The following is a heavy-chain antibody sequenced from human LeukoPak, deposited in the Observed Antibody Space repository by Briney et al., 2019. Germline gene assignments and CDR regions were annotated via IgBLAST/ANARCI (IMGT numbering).Heavy chain of an antibody. J-gene: IGHJ6*02. V-gene: IGHV3-7*01. CDR1: GFTFSSYW. CDR3: ARMESWELPVSATKYYYGMDV. D-gene: IGHD1-26*01. Sequence: GRSLRLSCAASGFTFSSYWMSWVRQAPGKGLEWVANIKQDGSEKYYVDSVKGRFTISRDNAKNSLYLQMNSLRAEDTAVYYCARMESWELPVSATKYYYGMDVWGQGTTVTVSS. CDR2: IKQDGSEK.